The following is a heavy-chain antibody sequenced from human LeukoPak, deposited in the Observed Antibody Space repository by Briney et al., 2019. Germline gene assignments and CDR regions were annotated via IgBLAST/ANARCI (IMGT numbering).Heavy chain of an antibody. V-gene: IGHV1-2*02. CDR2: INPNTGGT. D-gene: IGHD6-19*01. CDR1: GYTFTGYY. Sequence: ASVKVSCKASGYTFTGYYIHWVRQAPGEGLEWMGWINPNTGGTNYAQKFQGRVTMTRDTSINTAYMELSRLRSDDTAVYYCARVDRPYSSSVGYWGQGTLVTVSS. J-gene: IGHJ4*02. CDR3: ARVDRPYSSSVGY.